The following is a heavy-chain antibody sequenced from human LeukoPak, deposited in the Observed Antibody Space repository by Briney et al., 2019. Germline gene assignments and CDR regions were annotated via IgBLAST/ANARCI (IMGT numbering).Heavy chain of an antibody. V-gene: IGHV3-33*01. Sequence: GGSLRLSCAASGFTFSSCGMHWVRQAPGKGLEWVALIWYDGNNKYYADSVKGRFTISRDNSKNTLYLQLNSLRAEDTAVYYCARQHCSGGDCCFFDWGQGTLVTVSS. CDR2: IWYDGNNK. CDR1: GFTFSSCG. CDR3: ARQHCSGGDCCFFD. D-gene: IGHD2-15*01. J-gene: IGHJ4*02.